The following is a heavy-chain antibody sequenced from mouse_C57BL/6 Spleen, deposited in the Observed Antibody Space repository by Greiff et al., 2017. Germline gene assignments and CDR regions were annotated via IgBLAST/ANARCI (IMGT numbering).Heavy chain of an antibody. D-gene: IGHD3-1*01. CDR2: LDPEDGET. CDR1: GFNFKDYY. Sequence: VQLQQSGAELVKPGASVKLSCTASGFNFKDYYLHWVKQRTEQGLEWIGMLDPEDGETKYAPEFPGKATITADTSSNTAYLQLSSLTSEDTAVYYCARARESYLDDWGQGTTLTVS. J-gene: IGHJ2*01. CDR3: ARARESYLDD. V-gene: IGHV14-2*01.